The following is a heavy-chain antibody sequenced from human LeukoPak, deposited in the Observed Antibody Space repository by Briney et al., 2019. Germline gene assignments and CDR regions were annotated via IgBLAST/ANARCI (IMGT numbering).Heavy chain of an antibody. J-gene: IGHJ6*02. D-gene: IGHD2-15*01. CDR2: MYYSEST. CDR3: ARRGGGYCSGGSCYYDYGMDV. CDR1: GGSISSYY. V-gene: IGHV4-59*08. Sequence: KPSETLSLTCTVSGGSISSYYWSWIRQPPGKGLEWIGYMYYSESTNYNPSLKSRVTISADTSKNQFSLKLSSVTAADTAVYYCARRGGGYCSGGSCYYDYGMDVWGQGTTVTVSS.